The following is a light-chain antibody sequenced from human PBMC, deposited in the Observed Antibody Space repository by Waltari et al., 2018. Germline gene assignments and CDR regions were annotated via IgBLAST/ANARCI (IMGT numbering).Light chain of an antibody. CDR2: NAS. CDR1: QSVSTC. J-gene: IGKJ2*01. Sequence: DIQMTQSPSTLSASVGDRVTINCRAGQSVSTCVAWYQQKPGKAPKLLIYNASALESDVPSRFSGSGSGTEFTLTISSLQPDDFATYYCQQYNSYPYTFGQGTKLEIK. CDR3: QQYNSYPYT. V-gene: IGKV1-5*03.